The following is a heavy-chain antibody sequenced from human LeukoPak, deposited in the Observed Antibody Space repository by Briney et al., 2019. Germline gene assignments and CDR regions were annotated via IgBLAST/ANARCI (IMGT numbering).Heavy chain of an antibody. CDR1: GDSFSNYY. Sequence: PSETLSLTCSVSGDSFSNYYWTWIRQPPGKGLEWIGYIYYSGSTYYNPSLKSRVTISVDTSKNQFSLKLSSVTAADKAVYYCARGYTEGYSSSWYFSFDYWGQGTLVTVSS. CDR3: ARGYTEGYSSSWYFSFDY. CDR2: IYYSGST. J-gene: IGHJ4*02. D-gene: IGHD6-13*01. V-gene: IGHV4-59*06.